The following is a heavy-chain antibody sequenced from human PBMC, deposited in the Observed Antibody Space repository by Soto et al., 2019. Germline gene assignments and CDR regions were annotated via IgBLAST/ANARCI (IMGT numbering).Heavy chain of an antibody. CDR3: ARDDHYASSGRAFDV. CDR1: GFAFDDYG. CDR2: INWNGAST. V-gene: IGHV3-20*04. D-gene: IGHD3-22*01. Sequence: EVKLVESGGRVVRPGGSLKLSCVASGFAFDDYGMTWVRQVPGKGLEWISGINWNGASTPYADSVRGRFTIYRDNAKNSLYLQMNSLRAADTAFYYCARDDHYASSGRAFDVWGQGTMVTVSS. J-gene: IGHJ3*01.